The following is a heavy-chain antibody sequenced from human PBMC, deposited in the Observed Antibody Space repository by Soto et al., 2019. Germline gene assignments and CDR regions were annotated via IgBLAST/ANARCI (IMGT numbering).Heavy chain of an antibody. D-gene: IGHD2-2*01. J-gene: IGHJ4*02. CDR2: IYYSGST. CDR3: ASLLYYCSSPSCYVKVY. V-gene: IGHV4-39*01. CDR1: GASISSSSYY. Sequence: SETLSLTCTVSGASISSSSYYWGWIRQPPGKGLAWIGNIYYSGSTYSNPSLKSRLTISVDTSKNQFSLNLSSVTAADTAVYYCASLLYYCSSPSCYVKVYWGQGTLVTVSS.